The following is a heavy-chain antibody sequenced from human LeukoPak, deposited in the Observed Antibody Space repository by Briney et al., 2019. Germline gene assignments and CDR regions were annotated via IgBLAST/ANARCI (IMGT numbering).Heavy chain of an antibody. J-gene: IGHJ4*02. V-gene: IGHV3-21*01. CDR1: GVTFSSYS. Sequence: GGSLRLSCAASGVTFSSYSMNWVRQAPGKGLEWVSSISSSSSYTYYVDSVKGRFTISRDNAKNSLYLQMNSLRAEDTAVYYCARVGSGLTPLDYWGQGTLVTVSS. CDR2: ISSSSSYT. CDR3: ARVGSGLTPLDY. D-gene: IGHD6-19*01.